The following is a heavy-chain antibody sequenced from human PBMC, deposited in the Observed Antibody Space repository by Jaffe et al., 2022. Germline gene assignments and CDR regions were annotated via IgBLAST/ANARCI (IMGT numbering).Heavy chain of an antibody. J-gene: IGHJ5*02. V-gene: IGHV4-61*02. CDR2: IYTSGST. CDR3: ARDMRWGSGSYRVGGGGWPSLNWFDP. D-gene: IGHD3-10*01. CDR1: GGSISSGSYY. Sequence: QVQLQESGPGLVKPSQTLSLTCTVSGGSISSGSYYWSWIRQPAGKGLEWIGRIYTSGSTNYNPSLKSRVTISVDTSKNQFSLKLSSVTAADTAVYYCARDMRWGSGSYRVGGGGWPSLNWFDPWGQGTLVTVSS.